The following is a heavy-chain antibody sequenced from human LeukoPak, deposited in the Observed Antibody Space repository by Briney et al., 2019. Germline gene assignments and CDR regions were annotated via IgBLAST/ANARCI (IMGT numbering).Heavy chain of an antibody. CDR2: INPNSGGT. Sequence: ASVKVSCKASGYTFTGYYMHWVRQAPGQGLEWMGWINPNSGGTNYAQKFQGRVTMTRDTSISTAYMELSRLRSDDTAVYYCARVCRDYYDSSGYYSLDYWGQGTRVTVSS. CDR3: ARVCRDYYDSSGYYSLDY. CDR1: GYTFTGYY. J-gene: IGHJ4*02. V-gene: IGHV1-2*02. D-gene: IGHD3-22*01.